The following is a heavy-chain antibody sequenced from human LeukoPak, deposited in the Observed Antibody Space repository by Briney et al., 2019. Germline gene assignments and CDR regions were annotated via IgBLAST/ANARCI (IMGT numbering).Heavy chain of an antibody. CDR2: IKQDGSEK. D-gene: IGHD6-13*01. CDR1: GFTFSSYW. Sequence: GGSLRLSCAASGFTFSSYWMSWVRQAPGKGLEWVANIKQDGSEKYYVDSVKGRFTISRDNAKNSLYLQMNSLRAEDTAVYYCSYSGIAAADYFDYWGQGTLVTVSS. CDR3: SYSGIAAADYFDY. J-gene: IGHJ4*02. V-gene: IGHV3-7*03.